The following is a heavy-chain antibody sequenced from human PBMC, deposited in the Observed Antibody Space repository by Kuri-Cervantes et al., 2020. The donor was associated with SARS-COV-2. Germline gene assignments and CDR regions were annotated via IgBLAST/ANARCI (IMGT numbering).Heavy chain of an antibody. J-gene: IGHJ4*02. CDR1: GLAFSNYV. V-gene: IGHV3-53*01. D-gene: IGHD3-22*01. Sequence: GSLRLSCTASGLAFSNYVMSWVRQAPGKGLEWVSVIYSGGSTSYADSVKGRFTISRDNSRNTLYLQMNSLRAEDTAVYYCARGHDRRVYFSTPAPYYFDFWGQGILVTVSS. CDR2: IYSGGST. CDR3: ARGHDRRVYFSTPAPYYFDF.